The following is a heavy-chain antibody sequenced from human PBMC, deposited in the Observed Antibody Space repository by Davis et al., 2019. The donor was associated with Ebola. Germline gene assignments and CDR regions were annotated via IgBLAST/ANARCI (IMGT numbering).Heavy chain of an antibody. CDR1: GFTFSDYY. CDR2: IYYSGSS. D-gene: IGHD2-15*01. J-gene: IGHJ4*02. CDR3: ARGLCSGGSCWDY. Sequence: LRLSCAASGFTFSDYYMSWIRQHPGKGLEWIGYIYYSGSSYYNPSLKSRVTISVDTSKNQFSLKLSSVTAADTAVYYCARGLCSGGSCWDYWGQGTLVTVSS. V-gene: IGHV4-31*02.